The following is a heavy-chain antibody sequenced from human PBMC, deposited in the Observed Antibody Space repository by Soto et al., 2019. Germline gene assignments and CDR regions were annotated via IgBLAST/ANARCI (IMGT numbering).Heavy chain of an antibody. CDR1: GYKLSVLS. Sequence: ASVKVSCKVSGYKLSVLSMHWVRQVPGKGLEWMGGYNTENGETVYAEKFQGRVAMIEDISTDTAYMELSSLGSEDTALYYCATHKVTQVHYGMDVWG. D-gene: IGHD2-21*02. CDR3: ATHKVTQVHYGMDV. V-gene: IGHV1-24*01. CDR2: YNTENGET. J-gene: IGHJ6*02.